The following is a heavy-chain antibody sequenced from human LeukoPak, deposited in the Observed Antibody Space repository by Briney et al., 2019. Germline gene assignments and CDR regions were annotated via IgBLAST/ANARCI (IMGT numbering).Heavy chain of an antibody. J-gene: IGHJ3*02. D-gene: IGHD6-19*01. CDR1: GFTFDDSG. V-gene: IGHV3-20*04. CDR3: ARTVSSAGWSDDAFDI. Sequence: GGSLRLSCAASGFTFDDSGMSWVRQAPGKGLKWVSSINWNGGSTGYADSVKGRFTISRDNAKNSLYLQMNSLRAEDTAWYYCARTVSSAGWSDDAFDIWGQGTMVTVSS. CDR2: INWNGGST.